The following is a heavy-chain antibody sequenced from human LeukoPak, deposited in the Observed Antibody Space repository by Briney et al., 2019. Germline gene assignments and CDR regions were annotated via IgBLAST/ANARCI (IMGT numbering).Heavy chain of an antibody. J-gene: IGHJ4*02. Sequence: PGGSLRLSCAASGFTFSSYAMSWVRQAPGKGLEWVSAISGSGGSTYYADSVKGRFTISRDNSKNTLYLQMNSLRAEDTAVYYCAKARCSGGSCYSGYFDYWGQGTLVTVSS. V-gene: IGHV3-23*01. CDR3: AKARCSGGSCYSGYFDY. CDR1: GFTFSSYA. D-gene: IGHD2-15*01. CDR2: ISGSGGST.